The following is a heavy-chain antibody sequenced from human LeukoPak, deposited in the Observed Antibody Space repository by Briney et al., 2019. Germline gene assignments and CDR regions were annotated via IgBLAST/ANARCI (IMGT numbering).Heavy chain of an antibody. CDR3: ARDGRQLEFDY. J-gene: IGHJ4*02. V-gene: IGHV4-38-2*02. D-gene: IGHD5-18*01. CDR2: FFLKGST. Sequence: SETLSLTCTVSGYSITSAYYWGWIRQPPGKGLEWIGSFFLKGSTYYNPSLKSRVTISVDTSKNQFSLTLSSVTAADTAVYYCARDGRQLEFDYWGQGTLVTVSS. CDR1: GYSITSAYY.